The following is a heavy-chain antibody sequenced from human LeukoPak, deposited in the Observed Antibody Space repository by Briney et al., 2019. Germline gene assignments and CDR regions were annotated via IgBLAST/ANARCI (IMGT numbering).Heavy chain of an antibody. CDR1: GASISSYY. J-gene: IGHJ3*02. CDR3: ARHLDWDSGGDAFDI. Sequence: ASQTLSLTCTVSGASISSYYWSWIRQPPGNRLEWIGYIHYSGSARNNPSLKSRVTISVYTSKNQFSLKLTSVTAAHTAVYYCARHLDWDSGGDAFDIWGQGTMVTVSS. CDR2: IHYSGSA. D-gene: IGHD3/OR15-3a*01. V-gene: IGHV4-59*08.